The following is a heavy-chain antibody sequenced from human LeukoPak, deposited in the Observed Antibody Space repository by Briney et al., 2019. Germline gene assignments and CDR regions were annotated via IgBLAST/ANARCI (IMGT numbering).Heavy chain of an antibody. CDR1: GYTFTDYS. CDR2: INPNSGGT. Sequence: ASVKVSCKASGYTFTDYSIYWVRQAPGQGLESMGWINPNSGGTHYAQKFHGRVTMTRDTTISTAYMELSGLRSDDTAVYYCVRLYSTSRGAGFDPWGQGTLVTVSS. J-gene: IGHJ5*02. CDR3: VRLYSTSRGAGFDP. V-gene: IGHV1-2*02. D-gene: IGHD6-13*01.